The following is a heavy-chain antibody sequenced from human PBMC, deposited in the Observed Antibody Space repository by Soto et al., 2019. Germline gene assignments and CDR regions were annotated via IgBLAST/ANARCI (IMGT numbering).Heavy chain of an antibody. CDR3: ARIVRREYDFSYYFDH. CDR2: INWDDGK. J-gene: IGHJ4*02. V-gene: IGHV2-70*11. D-gene: IGHD3-3*01. Sequence: SGPTLVNPTQTLTLTCTFPGFSLDTIGMCVSWIRQPPGKALEWLARINWDDGKYYSTSLKTRLTISKDTSKNQVVLTMTNMDPVDTGTYYCARIVRREYDFSYYFDHWGQGTLVTVSS. CDR1: GFSLDTIGMC.